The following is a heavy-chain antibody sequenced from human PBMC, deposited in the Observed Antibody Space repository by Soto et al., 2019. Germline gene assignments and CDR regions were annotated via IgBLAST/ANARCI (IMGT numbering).Heavy chain of an antibody. V-gene: IGHV4-4*09. Sequence: QLQESGPGLVKPSETLSLTCTVSGASISSFCWTWIRQPPGQGLEWIGYICTGGTTKYNPSLKCRVTMSVDTSKTHFSLKLTSVTAADTAVYYCARFGSKSFYYATDVWGQGTTVTVSS. D-gene: IGHD3-10*01. CDR1: GASISSFC. J-gene: IGHJ6*02. CDR3: ARFGSKSFYYATDV. CDR2: ICTGGTT.